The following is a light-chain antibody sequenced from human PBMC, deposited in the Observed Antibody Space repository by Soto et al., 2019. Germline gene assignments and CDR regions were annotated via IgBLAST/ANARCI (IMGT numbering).Light chain of an antibody. J-gene: IGKJ1*01. V-gene: IGKV1-39*01. CDR3: HQSYSFPGT. CDR2: AAS. CDR1: QSISNY. Sequence: DIQMTQSPSSLSASVGDRDTITCRASQSISNYLNWYQQRPGKAPELLIDAASSWQSGGPSGFSGSGSGTDFTLTITSLQPEDFATYYCHQSYSFPGTYGEGTKVDIK.